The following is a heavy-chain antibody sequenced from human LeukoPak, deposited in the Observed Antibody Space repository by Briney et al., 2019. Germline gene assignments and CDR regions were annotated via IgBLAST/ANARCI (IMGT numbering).Heavy chain of an antibody. CDR2: ISSSTTTM. J-gene: IGHJ4*02. D-gene: IGHD3-22*01. CDR3: ARGRHYYDSSVNRGADY. V-gene: IGHV3-48*01. CDR1: GFSFYTYS. Sequence: GGSLRLACAASGFSFYTYSMDWVRQAPGKGLEWVSYISSSTTTMLYADSVKGRFTISRDNAKNSLYLQMDSLRAEDTAVYYCARGRHYYDSSVNRGADYWGQGTLVTVSS.